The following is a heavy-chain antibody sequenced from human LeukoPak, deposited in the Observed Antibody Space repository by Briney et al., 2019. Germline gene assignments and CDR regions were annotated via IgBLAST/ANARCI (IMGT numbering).Heavy chain of an antibody. D-gene: IGHD3-22*01. J-gene: IGHJ4*02. CDR1: GGSISSGDYY. Sequence: SETLSLTCTVSGGSISSGDYYWCWIRQPPGKGLEWIGYIYYSGSTYYNPSLKSRVTISVDTSKNQFSLKLSSVTAADTAVYYCAREYYYDSSGYYFDYWGQGTLVTVSS. CDR2: IYYSGST. V-gene: IGHV4-30-4*08. CDR3: AREYYYDSSGYYFDY.